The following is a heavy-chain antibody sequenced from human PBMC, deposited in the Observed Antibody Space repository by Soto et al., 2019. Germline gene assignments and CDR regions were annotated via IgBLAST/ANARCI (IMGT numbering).Heavy chain of an antibody. Sequence: SETLSLTCTVSGVSISSGDYYWSWIRQPPGKGLEWIGNIYYSGSTYYNPSLKSRVTISVDTSKNQFSLKLSSVTAADTAVYYCSRERIVATRVYYSAQRTLVPVSS. CDR1: GVSISSGDYY. CDR3: SRERIVATRVYY. V-gene: IGHV4-30-4*01. CDR2: IYYSGST. J-gene: IGHJ4*01. D-gene: IGHD5-12*01.